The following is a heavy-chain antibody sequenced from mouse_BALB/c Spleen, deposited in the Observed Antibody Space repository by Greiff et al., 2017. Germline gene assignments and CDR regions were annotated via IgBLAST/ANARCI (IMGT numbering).Heavy chain of an antibody. CDR2: INSNGGST. CDR3: ARHIITTVESGFDY. D-gene: IGHD1-1*01. V-gene: IGHV5-6-2*01. J-gene: IGHJ2*01. CDR1: GFTFSSYY. Sequence: EVKLVESGGGLVKLGGSLKLSCAASGFTFSSYYMSWVRQTPEKRLELVAAINSNGGSTYYPDTVKGRFTISRDNAKNTLYLQMSSLKSEDTALYYCARHIITTVESGFDYWGQGTTRTVSS.